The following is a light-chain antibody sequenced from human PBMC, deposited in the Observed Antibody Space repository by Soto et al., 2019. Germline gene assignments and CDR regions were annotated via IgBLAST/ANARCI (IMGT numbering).Light chain of an antibody. CDR2: GNS. CDR1: SSNIGAGYD. J-gene: IGLJ7*01. CDR3: QSYDSSLSGAV. V-gene: IGLV1-40*01. Sequence: QSVLTQPPSVSVARGQRVTTSCTGSSSNIGAGYDVHWYQQLPGTAPKLLIYGNSNRPSGVPDRFSGSKSGTSASLAITGLQAEDEADYYCQSYDSSLSGAVFGGGTQLTVL.